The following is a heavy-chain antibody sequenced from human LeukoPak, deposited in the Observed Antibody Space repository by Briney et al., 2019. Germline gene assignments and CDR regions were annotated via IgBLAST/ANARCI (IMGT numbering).Heavy chain of an antibody. J-gene: IGHJ6*03. CDR1: GGSISSSNW. Sequence: SETLSLTCAVSGGSISSSNWWSWVRQPPGKGLEWIGYIYYSRSTNYNPSLKSRVTISVDTSKNQFSLKLSSVIAADTAVYYCARTTEGYCSSASCFGFSYSYYMDVWGKGTTVTISS. D-gene: IGHD2-2*01. V-gene: IGHV4-4*02. CDR3: ARTTEGYCSSASCFGFSYSYYMDV. CDR2: IYYSRST.